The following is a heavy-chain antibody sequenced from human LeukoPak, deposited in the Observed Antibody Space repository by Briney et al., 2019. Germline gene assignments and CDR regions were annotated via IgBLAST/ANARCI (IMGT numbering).Heavy chain of an antibody. CDR2: INPNSGGT. V-gene: IGHV1-2*02. CDR1: GYTFTGYY. D-gene: IGHD3-22*01. J-gene: IGHJ3*02. Sequence: GASVKVSCKASGYTFTGYYMHWVRQAPGQGLEWMGWINPNSGGTNYAQKFQGRVTMTRDTSISTAYMELSRLRSDDTAVYYCARDQIVVVHDAFDIWGQGTMVTVSS. CDR3: ARDQIVVVHDAFDI.